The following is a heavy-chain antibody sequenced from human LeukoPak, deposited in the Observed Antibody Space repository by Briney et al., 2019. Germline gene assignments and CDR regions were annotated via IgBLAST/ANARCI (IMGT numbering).Heavy chain of an antibody. D-gene: IGHD3-9*01. Sequence: SETLSLTCDVSGGSITQTNYWTWVRQPPGKGLEWIGEVNLQGSTNYNPSLKSRVTISVDTSKNQFSLKLSSVTAADTAVYYCARGRPVLRYFDCTFDYWGQGTLVTVSS. CDR1: GGSITQTNY. CDR2: VNLQGST. J-gene: IGHJ4*02. V-gene: IGHV4-4*02. CDR3: ARGRPVLRYFDCTFDY.